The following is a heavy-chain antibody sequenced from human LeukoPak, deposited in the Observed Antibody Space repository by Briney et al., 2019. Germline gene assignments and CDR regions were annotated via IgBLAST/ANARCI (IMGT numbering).Heavy chain of an antibody. J-gene: IGHJ4*02. D-gene: IGHD3-10*01. Sequence: SETLSLTCTVSGGSISSYYWSWLRQPAGKGLEWIGHIYTSGSTNYNPSLKSRVTMSVDTSKTQFSLKLSAVTAADTAVYYWARGRYYFDSWGQGTLVTVSS. V-gene: IGHV4-4*07. CDR3: ARGRYYFDS. CDR1: GGSISSYY. CDR2: IYTSGST.